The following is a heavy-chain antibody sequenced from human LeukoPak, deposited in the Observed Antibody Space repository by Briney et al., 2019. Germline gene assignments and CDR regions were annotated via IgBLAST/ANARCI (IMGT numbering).Heavy chain of an antibody. Sequence: GGSLRLSCAASGFTVSNKYMSWVRQAPGKGLEWVSAIHSGGSAYADSVKGRFTISRDNSANTLHLQMNSLRAEDTAVYYCARDGGFGGPAGGNWFDSWGQGTLVTVSS. CDR3: ARDGGFGGPAGGNWFDS. CDR1: GFTVSNKY. D-gene: IGHD3-16*01. CDR2: IHSGGSA. J-gene: IGHJ5*01. V-gene: IGHV3-66*02.